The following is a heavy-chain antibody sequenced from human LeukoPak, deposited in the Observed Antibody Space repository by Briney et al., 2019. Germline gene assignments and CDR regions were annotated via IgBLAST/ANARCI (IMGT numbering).Heavy chain of an antibody. V-gene: IGHV4-4*07. CDR2: IYTSGIT. CDR3: ARDLGGWYCSEWNWFDP. CDR1: GGSISSYS. J-gene: IGHJ5*02. D-gene: IGHD6-19*01. Sequence: SETLSLTCTVSGGSISSYSWSWIRQPAGKGLEWIGHIYTSGITNYNPSLKSRVTMSADTSKNQFSLKLSSVTAADTAVYYCARDLGGWYCSEWNWFDPWGQGTLVTVSS.